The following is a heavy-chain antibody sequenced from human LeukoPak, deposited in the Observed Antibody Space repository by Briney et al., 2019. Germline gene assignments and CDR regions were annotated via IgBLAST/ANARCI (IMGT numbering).Heavy chain of an antibody. V-gene: IGHV1-18*01. CDR3: ARDHYHKIHSVMVTAPDY. CDR2: ISAYNGNT. J-gene: IGHJ4*02. CDR1: GYTFTSYG. D-gene: IGHD2-21*02. Sequence: ASVKVSCKASGYTFTSYGISWVRQAPGQGLEWMGWISAYNGNTNYAQKLQGRVTMTRDTSTSTVYMELSSLRSEDTAVYYCARDHYHKIHSVMVTAPDYWGQGTLVIVSS.